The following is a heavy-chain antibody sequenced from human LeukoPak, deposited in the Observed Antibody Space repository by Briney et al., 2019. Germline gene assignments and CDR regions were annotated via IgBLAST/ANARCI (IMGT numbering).Heavy chain of an antibody. CDR1: GFTFSSYA. Sequence: AGGSLRLSCAASGFTFSSYAMSWVRQAPGKGLEWVSAISGSGGSTYYADSVKGRFTISRDNSKNSLYLQMNSLRAEDTAVYYCAREAYSSGWYGYAFDIWGQGTMVTVSS. CDR3: AREAYSSGWYGYAFDI. J-gene: IGHJ3*02. D-gene: IGHD6-19*01. V-gene: IGHV3-23*01. CDR2: ISGSGGST.